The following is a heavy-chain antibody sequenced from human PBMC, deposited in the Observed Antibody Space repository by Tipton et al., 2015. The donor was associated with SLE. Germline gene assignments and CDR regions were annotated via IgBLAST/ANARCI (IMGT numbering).Heavy chain of an antibody. Sequence: LRLSCTVSGGSISSGSYYWSWIRQPAGKGLEWIGRIYTSGSTNYHPSLKSRVTISVDTSKNQFSLKLSSVTAADTAVYYCARVGILEWLLFDYWGQGTLVTVSS. CDR1: GGSISSGSYY. CDR2: IYTSGST. V-gene: IGHV4-61*02. J-gene: IGHJ4*02. CDR3: ARVGILEWLLFDY. D-gene: IGHD3-3*01.